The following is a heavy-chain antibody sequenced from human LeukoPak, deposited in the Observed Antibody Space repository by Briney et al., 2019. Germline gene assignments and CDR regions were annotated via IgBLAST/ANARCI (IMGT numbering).Heavy chain of an antibody. CDR3: ATELSLN. Sequence: ASVKVSCKASGYTFIDYYMHWVRQAPGQGLEWMGWISPNSGDTNYAQKFQGRVTMTRDTSISTAYMELSRLRSDDTAVYYCATELSLNWGQGTLVTVSS. J-gene: IGHJ4*02. V-gene: IGHV1-2*02. CDR1: GYTFIDYY. CDR2: ISPNSGDT.